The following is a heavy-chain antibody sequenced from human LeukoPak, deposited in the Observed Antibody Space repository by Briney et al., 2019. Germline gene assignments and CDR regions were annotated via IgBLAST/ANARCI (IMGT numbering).Heavy chain of an antibody. J-gene: IGHJ4*02. D-gene: IGHD3-10*01. CDR3: AKAVQGFDDYFDY. CDR2: ISWNSGSI. CDR1: GFTFDDYA. Sequence: GGSLRLSCAASGFTFDDYAMRWVRQAPGKGLEWVSGISWNSGSIGYADSVKGRFTISRDNAKNSLYLQMNSLRAEDTALYYCAKAVQGFDDYFDYWGQGTLVTVSS. V-gene: IGHV3-9*01.